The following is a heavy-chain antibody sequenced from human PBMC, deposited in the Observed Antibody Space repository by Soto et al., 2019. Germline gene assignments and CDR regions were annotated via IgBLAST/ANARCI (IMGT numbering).Heavy chain of an antibody. CDR3: ATRVVVATITDDPTHNYNWFDP. CDR2: INHSGST. V-gene: IGHV4-34*01. J-gene: IGHJ5*02. D-gene: IGHD5-12*01. CDR1: GGSFSGYY. Sequence: PSETLSLTCAVYGGSFSGYYWSWIRQPPGKGLEWIGEINHSGSTNYNPSLKSRVTISVDTSKNQFSLKLSSVTAADTAVYYCATRVVVATITDDPTHNYNWFDPWRQGTLVTVSS.